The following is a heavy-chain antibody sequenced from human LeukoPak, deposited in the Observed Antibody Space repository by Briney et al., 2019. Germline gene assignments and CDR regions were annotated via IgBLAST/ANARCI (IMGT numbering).Heavy chain of an antibody. V-gene: IGHV3-30-3*01. D-gene: IGHD6-13*01. CDR1: GFTFSSYA. Sequence: GGSLRLSCAASGFTFSSYAMHWVRQAPGKGLEWVAVISYDGSNKYYADSVKGRFTISRDNSKNTLYLQMNSLRAEDTAVYYCARPYSPYYYYYYYMDVWGKGTTVTVSS. CDR3: ARPYSPYYYYYYYMDV. CDR2: ISYDGSNK. J-gene: IGHJ6*03.